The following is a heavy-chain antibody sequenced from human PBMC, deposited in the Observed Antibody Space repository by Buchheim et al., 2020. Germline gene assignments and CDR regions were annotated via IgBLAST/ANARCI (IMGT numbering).Heavy chain of an antibody. Sequence: QVQLVQSGAEVKKPGASVKVSCKASGYTFTSYYVHWVRQAPGQGLEWMGIINTSSGSTSYSQKFQGRVTTHRDKSTSTVNIELSSLRSEDTAVYYCARVYCTAGRCSDFDYWGQGTL. V-gene: IGHV1-46*01. J-gene: IGHJ4*02. CDR2: INTSSGST. D-gene: IGHD2-15*01. CDR1: GYTFTSYY. CDR3: ARVYCTAGRCSDFDY.